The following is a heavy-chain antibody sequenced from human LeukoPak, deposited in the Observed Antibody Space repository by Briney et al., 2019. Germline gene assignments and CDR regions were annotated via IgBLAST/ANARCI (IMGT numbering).Heavy chain of an antibody. CDR3: AKEKGNGLPFDY. CDR1: GFAFGNYG. Sequence: GGSLRLSCSASGFAFGNYGMAWVRQAPGKGLDFVSAVNAGGDVTFYADSVKGRFTMSRDNSKNTLYLQMNSLRAEDTAVYYCAKEKGNGLPFDYWGQGTLITVSS. J-gene: IGHJ4*02. D-gene: IGHD2-8*01. CDR2: VNAGGDVT. V-gene: IGHV3-23*01.